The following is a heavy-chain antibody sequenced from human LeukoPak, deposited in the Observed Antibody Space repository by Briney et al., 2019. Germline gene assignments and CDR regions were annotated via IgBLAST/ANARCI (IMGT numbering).Heavy chain of an antibody. V-gene: IGHV3-43*02. Sequence: GGSLRLSCVTPGFSFDDYDMHWVRQAPGKGLEWVSLIHRDGRTTYYADSVKGRFAISRDNSRRSLYLQINSLRTEDTALYHCAKTRRSGTEYGDFDHWGQGTLVTVSS. CDR2: IHRDGRTT. CDR3: AKTRRSGTEYGDFDH. D-gene: IGHD1-26*01. CDR1: GFSFDDYD. J-gene: IGHJ4*02.